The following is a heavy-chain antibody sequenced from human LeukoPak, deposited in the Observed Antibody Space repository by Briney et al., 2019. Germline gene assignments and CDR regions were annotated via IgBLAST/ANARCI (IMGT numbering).Heavy chain of an antibody. D-gene: IGHD3-10*01. Sequence: PGRSLRLSCAASGFTFDDYAMHWVRRAPGKGLEWVSGISWNSGSIGYADSVKGRFTISRDNAKNSLYLQMNSLRAEDTALYYCAKDSHQLWFGETAHNWFDPWGQGTLVTVSS. J-gene: IGHJ5*02. CDR1: GFTFDDYA. V-gene: IGHV3-9*01. CDR2: ISWNSGSI. CDR3: AKDSHQLWFGETAHNWFDP.